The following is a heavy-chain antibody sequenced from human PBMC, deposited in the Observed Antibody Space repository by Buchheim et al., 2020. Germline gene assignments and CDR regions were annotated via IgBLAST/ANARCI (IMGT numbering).Heavy chain of an antibody. CDR1: GYTFTGNA. CDR2: INAGNGNT. V-gene: IGHV1-3*01. CDR3: ARGYVDKNWFDP. J-gene: IGHJ5*02. D-gene: IGHD5-12*01. Sequence: QVQLVQSGAEVKKPGASVKVSCKASGYTFTGNAIHWVRQAPGQRLEWMGWINAGNGNTKYSQKFQGRVTFTRDTSASTAYMELSGLRFEDTAVYYCARGYVDKNWFDPWGQGTL.